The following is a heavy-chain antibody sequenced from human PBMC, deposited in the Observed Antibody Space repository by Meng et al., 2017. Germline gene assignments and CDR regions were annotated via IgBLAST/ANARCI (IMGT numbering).Heavy chain of an antibody. CDR3: ARGSMVRGVIPLY. CDR1: GGSISSSSYY. CDR2: INHSGST. V-gene: IGHV4-39*07. J-gene: IGHJ4*02. Sequence: SETLSLTCTVSGGSISSSSYYWSWIRQPPGKGLEWIGEINHSGSTNYNPSLKSRVTISVDTSKNQFSLKLSSVTAADTAVYYCARGSMVRGVIPLYWGQGTLVTVSS. D-gene: IGHD3-10*01.